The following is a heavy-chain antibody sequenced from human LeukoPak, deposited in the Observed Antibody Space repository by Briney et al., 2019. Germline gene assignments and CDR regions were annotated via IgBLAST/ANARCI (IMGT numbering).Heavy chain of an antibody. V-gene: IGHV1-46*01. Sequence: ASVKVSCKASGYTFTSYYMHWVRQAPGQGLEWMGIINPSGGSTSYAQKFQGRVTMTRDMSTSTVYMELSSLRSEDTAVYYCARDLGYDSSGYFPGWFDPWGQGTLVTVSS. CDR2: INPSGGST. CDR1: GYTFTSYY. CDR3: ARDLGYDSSGYFPGWFDP. J-gene: IGHJ5*02. D-gene: IGHD3-22*01.